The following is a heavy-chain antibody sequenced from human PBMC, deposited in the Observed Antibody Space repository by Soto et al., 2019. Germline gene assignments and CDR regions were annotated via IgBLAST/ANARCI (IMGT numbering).Heavy chain of an antibody. Sequence: NPSETLSLTCAVSGFSISSGYYWGWIRQPPGKGLEWIGSIYHSGNANYNPSLKSRVTISVDTSRNQFSLKLTSVTAADTAVYYCARALGNGVKINWFDPWGEGT. V-gene: IGHV4-38-2*01. CDR1: GFSISSGYY. D-gene: IGHD2-8*01. CDR3: ARALGNGVKINWFDP. J-gene: IGHJ5*02. CDR2: IYHSGNA.